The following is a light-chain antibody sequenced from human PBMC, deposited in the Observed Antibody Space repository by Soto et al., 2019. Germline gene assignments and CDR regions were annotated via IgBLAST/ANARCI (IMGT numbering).Light chain of an antibody. V-gene: IGKV2-28*01. J-gene: IGKJ5*01. CDR2: LGS. Sequence: DLVMTQSPLSLPVTPGEPASISCRSSQSLLHSNGYNYLDWYLQKPGQSPQLLIYLGSNRASGVPDRCSGSGSGTDFTLKISRVEAEDVGVYYCMQALQTPITFGQGTRLEIK. CDR1: QSLLHSNGYNY. CDR3: MQALQTPIT.